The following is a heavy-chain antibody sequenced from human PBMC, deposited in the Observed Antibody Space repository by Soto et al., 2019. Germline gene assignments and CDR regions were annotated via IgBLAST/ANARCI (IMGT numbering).Heavy chain of an antibody. Sequence: SETLSLTCTVSGGSISSSSYFWGWIRQLPMKRLEWIGSIYYSWSTYYNPSLESRVTISVYTYKNQFSLKLSLVNVADTAVFYCSRCSVTMIVVSWGQGTLVTVSS. CDR2: IYYSWST. J-gene: IGHJ5*02. CDR3: SRCSVTMIVVS. CDR1: GGSISSSSYF. V-gene: IGHV4-39*01. D-gene: IGHD3-22*01.